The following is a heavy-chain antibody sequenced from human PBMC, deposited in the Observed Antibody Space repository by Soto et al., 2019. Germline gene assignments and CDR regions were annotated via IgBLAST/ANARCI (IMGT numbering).Heavy chain of an antibody. V-gene: IGHV3-23*01. D-gene: IGHD3-10*01. CDR1: GFTFSSYA. CDR2: ISGSGGST. CDR3: AKRSVPDGDYGIWFGELDGMDV. J-gene: IGHJ6*02. Sequence: GGSLRLSCAASGFTFSSYAMSWVRQAPGKGLEWVSAISGSGGSTYYADSVKGRFTISRDNSKNTLYLQMNSLRAEDTAVYYCAKRSVPDGDYGIWFGELDGMDVWGQGTTVTVSS.